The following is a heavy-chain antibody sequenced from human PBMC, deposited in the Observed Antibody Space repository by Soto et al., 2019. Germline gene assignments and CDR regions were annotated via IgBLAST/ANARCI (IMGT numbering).Heavy chain of an antibody. CDR1: GGTFRRSA. D-gene: IGHD6-19*01. CDR2: LIPIFGTP. V-gene: IGHV1-69*15. CDR3: ARHEYSSSYYFYTMDV. Sequence: QVQLVQSGAEVKKPGSSVKVSCKASGGTFRRSAFSWVRQAPGQGLEWMGSLIPIFGTPNYAQSFQGRVSITAEESSNAAYMEPSSLSFEDTAVYYCARHEYSSSYYFYTMDVWGQGTTVTVSS. J-gene: IGHJ6*02.